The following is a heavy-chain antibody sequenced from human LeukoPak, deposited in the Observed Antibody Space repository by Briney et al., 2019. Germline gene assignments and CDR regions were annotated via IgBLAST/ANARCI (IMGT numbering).Heavy chain of an antibody. Sequence: GESLKISCKGSGYSFTSYWIGWVRQRPGKGLEWMEIIYPGDSDTRYSPSFQGQVTISADKSISTAYLQWSSLKASDTAMYYCARHKDHDYGDYGVDYWGQGTLVTVSS. V-gene: IGHV5-51*01. CDR2: IYPGDSDT. D-gene: IGHD4-17*01. CDR3: ARHKDHDYGDYGVDY. CDR1: GYSFTSYW. J-gene: IGHJ4*02.